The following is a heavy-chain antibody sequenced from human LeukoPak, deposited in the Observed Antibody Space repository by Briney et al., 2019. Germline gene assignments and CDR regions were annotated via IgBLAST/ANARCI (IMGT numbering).Heavy chain of an antibody. CDR3: APLGVTTWLDY. CDR1: GFTFSSYA. D-gene: IGHD4-17*01. CDR2: ISGSGGST. J-gene: IGHJ4*02. Sequence: GGSLRLSCAASGFTFSSYAISWVRQAPGKGLEWVSAISGSGGSTYYADSVKGRFTISRDNSKNTLYLQMNSLRAEDTTVYYCAPLGVTTWLDYWGQGTLVTVSS. V-gene: IGHV3-23*01.